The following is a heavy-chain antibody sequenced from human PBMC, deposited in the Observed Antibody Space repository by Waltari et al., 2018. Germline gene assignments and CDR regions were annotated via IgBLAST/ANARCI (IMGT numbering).Heavy chain of an antibody. V-gene: IGHV4-38-2*02. J-gene: IGHJ4*02. CDR2: IYHSGST. CDR3: ARESRDSSGYYYYFDY. CDR1: GYSISSGYY. D-gene: IGHD3-22*01. Sequence: QVQLQESGPGLVKPSETLSLTCTVSGYSISSGYYWGWIRQPPGKGLEWIGSIYHSGSTYYNPSLKSRVTISVDTSKNQFSLKLSSVTAADTAVYYCARESRDSSGYYYYFDYWGQGTLVTVSS.